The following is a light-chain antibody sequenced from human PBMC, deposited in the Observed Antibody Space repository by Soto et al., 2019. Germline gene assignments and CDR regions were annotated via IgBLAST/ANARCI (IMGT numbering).Light chain of an antibody. CDR3: QQYNNWPLT. CDR1: QSVSSD. J-gene: IGKJ4*01. V-gene: IGKV3-15*01. CDR2: GAS. Sequence: IFMMQYPDTLSVSPGERATLCCRASQSVSSDLAWYQQKPGQAPRLLIYGASTRATGIPARFSGSGSGTEFTLTISSLQSEDFAVYYCQQYNNWPLTFGGGTKVDVK.